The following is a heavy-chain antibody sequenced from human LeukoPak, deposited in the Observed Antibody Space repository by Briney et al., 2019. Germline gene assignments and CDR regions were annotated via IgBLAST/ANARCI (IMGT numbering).Heavy chain of an antibody. J-gene: IGHJ4*02. Sequence: TSQTLSLTCTVSGGSISSGGYYWSWIRQHPGKGLEWIGYIYYSGSTYYNPSLKSRLTISVYTSKNQFSLKLSSVTAGGRAMYYCARGRFEAGSYFDYWGQGTLVTVSS. CDR2: IYYSGST. V-gene: IGHV4-31*03. CDR1: GGSISSGGYY. CDR3: ARGRFEAGSYFDY. D-gene: IGHD6-13*01.